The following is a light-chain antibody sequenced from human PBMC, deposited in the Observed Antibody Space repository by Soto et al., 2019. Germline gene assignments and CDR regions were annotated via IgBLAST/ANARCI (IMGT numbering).Light chain of an antibody. V-gene: IGLV2-14*03. CDR1: SSDVGEENY. CDR3: SSYTSTNTPYV. Sequence: QSVLTQPPSASGSPGQSVTITCSGTSSDVGEENYVSWYQQHPGKVPKLILYEVTTRPSGISSRFSGSKSGNTASLTISGLQADDEAYYYCSSYTSTNTPYVFGTGTKLTVL. J-gene: IGLJ1*01. CDR2: EVT.